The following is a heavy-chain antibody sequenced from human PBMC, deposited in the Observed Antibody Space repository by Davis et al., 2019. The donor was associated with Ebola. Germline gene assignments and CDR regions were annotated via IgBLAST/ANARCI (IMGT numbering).Heavy chain of an antibody. CDR3: TIGGTTGGFDY. CDR2: FDREDGEA. J-gene: IGHJ4*02. Sequence: ASVKVSCKVSGYTLTELSMHWVRQAPGKGLEWMGSFDREDGEAIYAQKFQDRVIVTEDTSTDTAYMELSSLRSDDTAVYYCTIGGTTGGFDYWGQGTLVTVSS. D-gene: IGHD3-16*01. V-gene: IGHV1-24*01. CDR1: GYTLTELS.